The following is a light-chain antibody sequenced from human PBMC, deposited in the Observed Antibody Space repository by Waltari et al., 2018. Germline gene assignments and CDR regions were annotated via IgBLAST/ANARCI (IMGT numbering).Light chain of an antibody. CDR1: SSDVGGYNY. V-gene: IGLV2-14*03. CDR3: SSYISSDTLEL. CDR2: DVS. J-gene: IGLJ2*01. Sequence: QSSLTQPASVSGSPGQSITISCTGTSSDVGGYNYVSWYQQHPGKAPRLIIFDVSNRPSGVSRRFSGSKSCNTASLTISGLQAQDEADYYCSSYISSDTLELFGGGTSLTVL.